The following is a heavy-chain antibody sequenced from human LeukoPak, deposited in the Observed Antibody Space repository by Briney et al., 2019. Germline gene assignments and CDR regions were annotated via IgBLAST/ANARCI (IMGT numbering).Heavy chain of an antibody. J-gene: IGHJ4*02. CDR2: IYYSGST. CDR3: ARAREVGATGNY. Sequence: SETLSLTCTVSGGSISSSSYYRGWIRQPPGKGLEWIGSIYYSGSTYYNPSLKSRVTISVDTSKDQFSLKLSSVTAADTAVYYCARAREVGATGNYWGQGTLVTVSS. V-gene: IGHV4-39*07. D-gene: IGHD1-26*01. CDR1: GGSISSSSYY.